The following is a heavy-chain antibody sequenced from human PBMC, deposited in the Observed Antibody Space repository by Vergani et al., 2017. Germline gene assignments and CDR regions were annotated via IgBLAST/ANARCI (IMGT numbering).Heavy chain of an antibody. CDR3: ATLDRIPEI. CDR1: GFTFRSYW. J-gene: IGHJ3*02. Sequence: EVQLVESGGGLVQPGGSLRLSCAASGFTFRSYWMHLVRQAPGKGLVWVSRINSDGSSASYADSVKGRFTISRDNARNTLYLKMNSLRAEDTAVYYCATLDRIPEIWGKGTMVTVSS. V-gene: IGHV3-74*01. D-gene: IGHD2-15*01. CDR2: INSDGSSA.